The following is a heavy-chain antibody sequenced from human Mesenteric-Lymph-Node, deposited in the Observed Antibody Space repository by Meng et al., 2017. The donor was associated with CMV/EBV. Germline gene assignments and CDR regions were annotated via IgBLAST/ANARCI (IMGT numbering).Heavy chain of an antibody. CDR2: ISSSSSYI. CDR3: ARDSKTPVALDP. Sequence: SCAASGFTFSDYYMSWIRQAPGKGLEWVSSISSSSSYIYYADSVTGRFTISRDNAKNSLYLQMNSLRAEDTAVYYCARDSKTPVALDPWGQGTLVTVSS. V-gene: IGHV3-11*06. CDR1: GFTFSDYY. J-gene: IGHJ5*02.